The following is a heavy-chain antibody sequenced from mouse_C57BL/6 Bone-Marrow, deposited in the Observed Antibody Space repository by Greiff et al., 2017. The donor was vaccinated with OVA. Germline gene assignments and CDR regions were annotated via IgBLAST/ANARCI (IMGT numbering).Heavy chain of an antibody. Sequence: VQRVESGPGLVQPSQSLSITCTVSGFSLTSYGVHWVRQSPGKGLEWLGVIWSGGSTDYNAAFISRLSISKDNSKSQVFFKMNSLQADDTAIYYCARKGYYGNYYYAMDYWGQGTSVTVSS. CDR3: ARKGYYGNYYYAMDY. J-gene: IGHJ4*01. CDR1: GFSLTSYG. D-gene: IGHD2-1*01. CDR2: IWSGGST. V-gene: IGHV2-2*01.